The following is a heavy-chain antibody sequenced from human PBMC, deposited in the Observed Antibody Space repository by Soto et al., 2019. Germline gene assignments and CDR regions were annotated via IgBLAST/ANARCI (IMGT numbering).Heavy chain of an antibody. CDR2: INPNSGGT. CDR3: ARSGYCTNGVCYNYYYYYGMDV. CDR1: GYTFSSYH. Sequence: ASVKVSCKASGYTFSSYHITWVRQAPGQGLEWMGWINPNSGGTNYAQKFQGWVTMTRDTSISTAYMELSRLRSDDTAVYYCARSGYCTNGVCYNYYYYYGMDVWGQGTTVTVSS. V-gene: IGHV1-2*04. J-gene: IGHJ6*02. D-gene: IGHD2-8*01.